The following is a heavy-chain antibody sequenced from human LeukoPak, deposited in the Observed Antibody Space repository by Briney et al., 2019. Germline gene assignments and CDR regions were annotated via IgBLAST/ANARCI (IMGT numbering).Heavy chain of an antibody. CDR1: GGSFSGYY. Sequence: SETLSLTCAVYGGSFSGYYWSWIRQPPGKGLEWIGEINHSGSTNYNPSLKSRVTISVDTSKNQFSLKLSSVTAADTAVYYCAREFGDYFRDYYYGMDVWGQGTTVTVSS. CDR3: AREFGDYFRDYYYGMDV. D-gene: IGHD4-17*01. V-gene: IGHV4-34*01. CDR2: INHSGST. J-gene: IGHJ6*02.